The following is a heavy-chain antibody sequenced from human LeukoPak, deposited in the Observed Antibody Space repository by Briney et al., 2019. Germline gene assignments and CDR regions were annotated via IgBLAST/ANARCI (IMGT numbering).Heavy chain of an antibody. V-gene: IGHV3-23*01. CDR2: ISGSGGST. CDR1: GFTFSSYA. D-gene: IGHD3-22*01. CDR3: AKDAVLGGYYFRPFDY. J-gene: IGHJ4*02. Sequence: GGSLRLSCAASGFTFSSYAMSWVRQAPGKGLEWVSAISGSGGSTYYADSVKGRFTISRDNSKNTLYLQMNSLRAEDTAVYYCAKDAVLGGYYFRPFDYWGQGTLVTVSS.